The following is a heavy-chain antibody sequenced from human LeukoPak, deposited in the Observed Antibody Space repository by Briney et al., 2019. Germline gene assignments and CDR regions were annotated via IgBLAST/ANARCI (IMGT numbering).Heavy chain of an antibody. CDR2: IIPIFGTT. J-gene: IGHJ4*02. D-gene: IGHD5-24*01. CDR1: GGTFSSYA. CDR3: ARDHGDGYNPGYRSFDY. V-gene: IGHV1-69*05. Sequence: EASVKVSCKASGGTFSSYAISWVRQAPGQGVEWMGGIIPIFGTTNYAQKFQGRVTITTDESTSTAYMELGSLRSEDTAVYYCARDHGDGYNPGYRSFDYWGQGTLVTVSS.